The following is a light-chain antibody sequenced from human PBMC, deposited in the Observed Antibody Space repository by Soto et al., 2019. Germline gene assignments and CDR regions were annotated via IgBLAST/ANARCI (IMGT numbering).Light chain of an antibody. J-gene: IGLJ2*01. CDR2: EVT. CDR3: TSYSSSNTHVL. CDR1: GSDVGGYNY. V-gene: IGLV2-14*01. Sequence: QSALTQPASVSGSPGQSITISCTGTGSDVGGYNYVSWYQQHPGKAPKLMISEVTNRTSGVSNRFSGSKSGNTASLTISGLQAADEADYYCTSYSSSNTHVLFGGGTKLTVL.